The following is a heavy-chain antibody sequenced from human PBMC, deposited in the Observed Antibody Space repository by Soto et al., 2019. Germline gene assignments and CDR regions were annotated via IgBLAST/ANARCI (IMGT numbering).Heavy chain of an antibody. Sequence: QVQLQESGPGLVKPSETLSLTCTVSGGSISSYYWSWIRQPPGKGLEWIGFIFYSGSTSSNPSLKSRVTISIDTPEYQFSLKLNSVTAADTAVYYCASMIGDPVLSFDSWGQGTLVAVSS. D-gene: IGHD3-10*02. CDR3: ASMIGDPVLSFDS. J-gene: IGHJ5*01. V-gene: IGHV4-59*01. CDR2: IFYSGST. CDR1: GGSISSYY.